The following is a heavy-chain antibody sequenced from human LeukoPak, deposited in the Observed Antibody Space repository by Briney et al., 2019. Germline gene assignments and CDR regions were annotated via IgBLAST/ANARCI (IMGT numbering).Heavy chain of an antibody. V-gene: IGHV4-59*01. CDR3: AKDPGYSSSPRYFDY. Sequence: ASETLSLTCTVSGGSISGFYWSWIRQPPGKGLEWIGYIYYSGSTNYNPSLKSRVTISVDTSKNQFSLKLTSVTAADTAVYYCAKDPGYSSSPRYFDYWGQGTLVTVSS. J-gene: IGHJ4*02. D-gene: IGHD6-13*01. CDR2: IYYSGST. CDR1: GGSISGFY.